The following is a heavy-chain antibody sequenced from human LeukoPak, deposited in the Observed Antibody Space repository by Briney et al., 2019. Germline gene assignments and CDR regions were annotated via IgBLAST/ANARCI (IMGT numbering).Heavy chain of an antibody. Sequence: GGSLRLSCVASGFTFSAYGMNWVRQAPGRGLEWVSYITNTGATIYYVDSAKGRLTISRDNARNSLYLQMNSLRDEDTAQYYCVSQGRDFAPYYHYGVDVWGRGTTVTVSS. CDR1: GFTFSAYG. CDR3: VSQGRDFAPYYHYGVDV. V-gene: IGHV3-48*02. D-gene: IGHD1-26*01. CDR2: ITNTGATI. J-gene: IGHJ6*02.